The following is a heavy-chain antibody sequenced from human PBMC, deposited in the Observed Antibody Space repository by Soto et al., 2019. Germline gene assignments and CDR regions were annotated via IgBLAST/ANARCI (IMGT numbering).Heavy chain of an antibody. CDR3: ARASDILTGYSH. CDR2: IYSGGST. Sequence: GGSLRLSCAASGFTVSSNYMSWVRQAPGKGLEWVSVIYSGGSTYYADSVKGRFTISRDNSKNTLYLQMNSLRAEDTAVYYCARASDILTGYSHWGQGTLVTVS. D-gene: IGHD3-9*01. V-gene: IGHV3-66*01. J-gene: IGHJ4*02. CDR1: GFTVSSNY.